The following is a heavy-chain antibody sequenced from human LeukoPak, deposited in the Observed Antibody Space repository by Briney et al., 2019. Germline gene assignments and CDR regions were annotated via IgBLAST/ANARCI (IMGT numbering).Heavy chain of an antibody. CDR3: ARARPPMSNPRDCTNGVCRYYNWFDP. J-gene: IGHJ5*02. CDR1: GFTFSSYG. V-gene: IGHV3-21*01. CDR2: IGSSSSYI. D-gene: IGHD2-8*01. Sequence: KSGGSLRLSCAASGFTFSSYGMSWVRQAPGKGLEWVSSIGSSSSYIYYADSVKGRFTISRDNAKNSLYLQMNSLRAEDTAVYYCARARPPMSNPRDCTNGVCRYYNWFDPWGQGTLVTVSS.